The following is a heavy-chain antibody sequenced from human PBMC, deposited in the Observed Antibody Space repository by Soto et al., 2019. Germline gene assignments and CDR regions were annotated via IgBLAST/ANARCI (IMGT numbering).Heavy chain of an antibody. V-gene: IGHV4-59*01. CDR2: IYYSGST. Sequence: SETLSLTCAVSGGSMSSYYWSWIRQPPGKGLEWIGYIYYSGSTNYNPSLKSRVTMSVDTPKNQFSLKLSSVTAADTAVYYCARRGYGPGFPYYYGMDVWGQGTTVTVSS. CDR3: ARRGYGPGFPYYYGMDV. J-gene: IGHJ6*02. CDR1: GGSMSSYY. D-gene: IGHD3-10*01.